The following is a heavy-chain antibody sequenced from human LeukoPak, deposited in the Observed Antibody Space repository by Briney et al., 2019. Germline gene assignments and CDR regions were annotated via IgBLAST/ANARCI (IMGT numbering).Heavy chain of an antibody. CDR1: GFTFSSYA. CDR3: ATQPSAYYYDSSGYYYGDFDI. CDR2: ISGSGGST. Sequence: GGSLRLSCAASGFTFSSYAMSWVRQAPGKGLEWVSAISGSGGSTYCADSVKGRFTISRDNSKHTLYLQMNSLRVEGTAVYYFATQPSAYYYDSSGYYYGDFDIWGQGKMVTVSS. V-gene: IGHV3-23*01. J-gene: IGHJ3*02. D-gene: IGHD3-22*01.